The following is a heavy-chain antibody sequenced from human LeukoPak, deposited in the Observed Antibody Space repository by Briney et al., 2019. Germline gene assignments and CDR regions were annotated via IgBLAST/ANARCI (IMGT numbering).Heavy chain of an antibody. J-gene: IGHJ3*02. CDR1: GYTFTAYY. Sequence: ASVTVSYKASGYTFTAYYIHWVRQAPGQGLEWMGWINPNGGGTSYAQKFQGRVTMTRDTSITTAYMNLSRLTPDDTAVYYCAGPLRTIWNSFDTWGQGTMVTVSS. D-gene: IGHD1-7*01. V-gene: IGHV1-2*02. CDR3: AGPLRTIWNSFDT. CDR2: INPNGGGT.